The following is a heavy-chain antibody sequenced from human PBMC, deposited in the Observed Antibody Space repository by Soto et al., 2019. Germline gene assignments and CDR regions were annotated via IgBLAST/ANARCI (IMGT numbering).Heavy chain of an antibody. V-gene: IGHV3-53*02. D-gene: IGHD6-19*01. Sequence: VQLVETGGGLIQPGGSLRLSCFVSGLIVSNNYMSWVRQAPGKGLEWVSIIYNNGSTYYADSVKGRFIISRDNSRNTLHLQMNSLRVDDTAVYYCARGPAGAFDIWGQGTMVSVSA. CDR1: GLIVSNNY. CDR2: IYNNGST. CDR3: ARGPAGAFDI. J-gene: IGHJ3*02.